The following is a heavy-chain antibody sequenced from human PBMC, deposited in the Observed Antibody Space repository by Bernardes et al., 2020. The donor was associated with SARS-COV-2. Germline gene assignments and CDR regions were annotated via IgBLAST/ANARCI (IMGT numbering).Heavy chain of an antibody. CDR3: ARLALYCSGGSCYSTAVYYMDV. J-gene: IGHJ6*03. CDR2: ISSSSSYI. D-gene: IGHD2-15*01. CDR1: GFTFSSYS. V-gene: IGHV3-21*01. Sequence: GSLRLSCAASGFTFSSYSMNWVRQAPGKGLEWVSSISSSSSYIYYADAVKGRFTISRDNAKNSLYLQMNSLRAEDTAVDYCARLALYCSGGSCYSTAVYYMDVWGKGTTVTVSS.